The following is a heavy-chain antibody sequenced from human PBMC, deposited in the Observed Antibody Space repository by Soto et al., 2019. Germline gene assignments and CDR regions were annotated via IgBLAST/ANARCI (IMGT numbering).Heavy chain of an antibody. D-gene: IGHD6-13*01. J-gene: IGHJ5*02. V-gene: IGHV4-4*02. CDR1: GGSISSSNW. CDR2: IYHSGST. Sequence: LSLTCAVSGGSISSSNWWSWVRQPPGKGLEWIGEIYHSGSTNYNPSLKSRVTISVDKSKNQFSLKLSSVTAADTAVYYCARDSLEAAAGNNWFDPWGQGTLVTVSS. CDR3: ARDSLEAAAGNNWFDP.